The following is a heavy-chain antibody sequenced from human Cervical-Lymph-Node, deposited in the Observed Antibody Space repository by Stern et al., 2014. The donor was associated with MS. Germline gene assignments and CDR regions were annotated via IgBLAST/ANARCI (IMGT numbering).Heavy chain of an antibody. CDR2: IKGKPNSYAT. CDR1: GFPFSAFG. V-gene: IGHV3-73*02. D-gene: IGHD3-3*01. Sequence: EVQLVESGGGLVQPGGSLKLSCAASGFPFSAFGLHWVRQAPGKGLEWVGRIKGKPNSYATVDGASVKGRFTLSRDDSKNTAYLQMNSLKTEDTAVYYCTRLQNFWSGPPSYHYGLDVWGQGTTVTVSS. CDR3: TRLQNFWSGPPSYHYGLDV. J-gene: IGHJ6*02.